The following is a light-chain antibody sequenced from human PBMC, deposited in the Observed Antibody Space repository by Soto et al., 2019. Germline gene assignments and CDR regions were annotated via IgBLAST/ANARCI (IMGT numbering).Light chain of an antibody. J-gene: IGKJ1*01. CDR3: QQYDNWTWT. CDR2: HAS. CDR1: QSISRW. V-gene: IGKV1-5*01. Sequence: DIQMTQSPSTLSASVGNRVTISCRASQSISRWLAWYQQQPGKAPTLLIYHASTLESGVPSRFSGGGACADFTPTISSLQSADVTVDDCQQYDNWTWTFGQGTKVDIK.